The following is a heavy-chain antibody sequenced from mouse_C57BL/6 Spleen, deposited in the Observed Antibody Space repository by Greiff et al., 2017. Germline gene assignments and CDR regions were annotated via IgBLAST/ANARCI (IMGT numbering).Heavy chain of an antibody. V-gene: IGHV8-12*01. CDR2: IYWDDDK. J-gene: IGHJ1*03. CDR1: GFSLSTSGMG. D-gene: IGHD1-1*01. Sequence: QVTLKESGPGILQSSQTLSLTCSFSGFSLSTSGMGVSWIRQPSGKGLEWLAHIYWDDDKRYHPSLKRRLTISTDTSRDQVFLMITSVDTADTATYYCARRAVYYYGSPGYFDVWGTGTTVTVSS. CDR3: ARRAVYYYGSPGYFDV.